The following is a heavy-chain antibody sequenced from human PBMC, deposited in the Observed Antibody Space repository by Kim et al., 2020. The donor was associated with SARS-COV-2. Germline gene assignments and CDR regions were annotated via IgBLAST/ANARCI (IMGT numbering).Heavy chain of an antibody. V-gene: IGHV4-59*12. J-gene: IGHJ4*02. Sequence: STRSLKSRVSISVDTSKNQFSLKLSSVTAAHTAVYYCAREFNQLVKRFDYWGQGTLVTVSS. D-gene: IGHD6-13*01. CDR3: AREFNQLVKRFDY.